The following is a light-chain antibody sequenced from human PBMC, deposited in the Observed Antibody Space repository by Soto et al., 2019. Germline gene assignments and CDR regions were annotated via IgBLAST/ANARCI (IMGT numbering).Light chain of an antibody. CDR2: ENN. Sequence: NFMLTQPHSVSESPGKTVTISCTGSSGSIASNYVQWYQQRPGSAPTTVIYENNQRPSGVPGRFSASIDSSSNSASLTSSGLKTEDEADYYCQSYDTSNQVFGGGTKLTVL. CDR1: SGSIASNY. V-gene: IGLV6-57*02. CDR3: QSYDTSNQV. J-gene: IGLJ3*02.